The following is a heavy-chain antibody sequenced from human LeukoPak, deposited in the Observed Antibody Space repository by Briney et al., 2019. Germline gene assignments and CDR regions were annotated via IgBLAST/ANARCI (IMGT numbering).Heavy chain of an antibody. CDR2: ISGSGGST. J-gene: IGHJ4*02. CDR3: AKAMPGGIAVAIDY. Sequence: PGGSLRLSCAASGFTFSSYAMSWVRQTPGKGLEWVSAISGSGGSTYYADSVKGRFTISRDNSKNTLYLQMNSLRAEDTAVYYCAKAMPGGIAVAIDYWGQGTLVTVSS. V-gene: IGHV3-23*01. CDR1: GFTFSSYA. D-gene: IGHD6-19*01.